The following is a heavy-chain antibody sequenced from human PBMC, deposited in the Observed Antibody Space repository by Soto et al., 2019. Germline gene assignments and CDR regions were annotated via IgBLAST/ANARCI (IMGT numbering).Heavy chain of an antibody. D-gene: IGHD6-19*01. V-gene: IGHV3-33*03. CDR1: GFSFRSYG. CDR2: IWFDGSQK. J-gene: IGHJ3*01. Sequence: PGGSLRLSCVASGFSFRSYGMHWVRQAPGKGLEWVAVIWFDGSQKHYVDSVQGRFTVSRDNSKDTMFLEMNSLRVEDTGAYYCGVRLVDAFDVWGQGTMVTVSS. CDR3: GVRLVDAFDV.